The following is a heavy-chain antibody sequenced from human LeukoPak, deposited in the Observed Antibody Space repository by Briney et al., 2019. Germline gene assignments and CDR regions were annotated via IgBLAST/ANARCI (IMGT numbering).Heavy chain of an antibody. J-gene: IGHJ4*02. CDR1: GGSINNYY. Sequence: SQTLSLTCTVSGGSINNYYWSWIRQPPGTGLEWMGYIYYRGSTNYNPSLTSPVTFSVDTSKNQFSLKLNSVTAADPAVYYCARGGDYGDLRYFDYCGQGTLVTVSS. D-gene: IGHD4-17*01. V-gene: IGHV4-59*01. CDR3: ARGGDYGDLRYFDY. CDR2: IYYRGST.